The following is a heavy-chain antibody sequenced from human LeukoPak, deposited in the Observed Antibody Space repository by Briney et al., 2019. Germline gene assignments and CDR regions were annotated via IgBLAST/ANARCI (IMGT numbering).Heavy chain of an antibody. Sequence: SVTVSCTASVGTFISYAISWVRQAPGQGGEWMGGIIPIFGTANYAQKFQGRVTITADESTSTAYMELSSLRSEDTAVYYCAREAVAGTEAYWFDPWGQGTLVTVSS. V-gene: IGHV1-69*01. D-gene: IGHD6-19*01. J-gene: IGHJ5*02. CDR3: AREAVAGTEAYWFDP. CDR2: IIPIFGTA. CDR1: VGTFISYA.